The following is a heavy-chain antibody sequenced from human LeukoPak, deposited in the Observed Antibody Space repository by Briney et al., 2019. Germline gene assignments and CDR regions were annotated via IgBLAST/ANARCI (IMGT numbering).Heavy chain of an antibody. V-gene: IGHV4-59*01. CDR2: VYYSGST. CDR3: ARVDYDSSGYFDY. CDR1: GGSISTFY. D-gene: IGHD3-22*01. Sequence: PSETLSLTCTVSGGSISTFYWSWLRQPPGKQLEWIGYVYYSGSTNYNPSFTTRVTISVDTSKNQFSLKLSSVTPADTAVYYCARVDYDSSGYFDYWGQGTLVTVSS. J-gene: IGHJ4*02.